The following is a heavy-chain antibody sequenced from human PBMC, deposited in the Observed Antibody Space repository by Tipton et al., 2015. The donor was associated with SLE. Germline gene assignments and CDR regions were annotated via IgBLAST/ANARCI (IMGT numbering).Heavy chain of an antibody. D-gene: IGHD3-9*01. J-gene: IGHJ3*02. CDR1: GGSISSHH. Sequence: TLSLTCTVSGGSISSHHWSWIRQPAGKGLEWIGYIHTSGSTNYNPSLKSRVTISVDTSKNQFSLKLSAVTAADTAVYYCARDMGDILTGYYIPGAFDIWGQGTMVTVSS. CDR2: IHTSGST. V-gene: IGHV4-4*09. CDR3: ARDMGDILTGYYIPGAFDI.